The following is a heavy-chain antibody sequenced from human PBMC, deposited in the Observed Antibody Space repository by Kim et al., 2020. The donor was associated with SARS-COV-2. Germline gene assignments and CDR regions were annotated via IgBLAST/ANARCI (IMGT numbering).Heavy chain of an antibody. CDR3: ARDLSDLTTVTTKYYYYGMDV. D-gene: IGHD4-17*01. CDR2: INPSGGST. Sequence: ASVKVSCKASGYTFTSYYMHWVRQAPGQGLEWMGIINPSGGSTSYAQKFQGRVTMTRDTSTSTVYMELSSLRSEDTAVYYCARDLSDLTTVTTKYYYYGMDVWGQGTTVTVSS. CDR1: GYTFTSYY. V-gene: IGHV1-46*01. J-gene: IGHJ6*02.